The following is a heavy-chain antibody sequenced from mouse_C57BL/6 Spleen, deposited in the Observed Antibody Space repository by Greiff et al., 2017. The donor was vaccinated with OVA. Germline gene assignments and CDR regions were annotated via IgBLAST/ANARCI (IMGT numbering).Heavy chain of an antibody. Sequence: QVQLQQPGAELVMPGASVKLSCKASGYTFTSYWMHWVKQRPGQGLEWLGEIDPSDSYTNYNQKFKGKSTLTVDKSSSTAYMQLSSLTSEDSAVYYCARETTGRFDYWGQGTTLTVSS. CDR3: ARETTGRFDY. J-gene: IGHJ2*01. D-gene: IGHD1-1*01. CDR1: GYTFTSYW. CDR2: IDPSDSYT. V-gene: IGHV1-69*01.